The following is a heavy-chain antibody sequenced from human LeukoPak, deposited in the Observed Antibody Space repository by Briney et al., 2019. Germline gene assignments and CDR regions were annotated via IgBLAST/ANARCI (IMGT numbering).Heavy chain of an antibody. V-gene: IGHV3-9*01. J-gene: IGHJ4*02. CDR2: ISWSSGSI. CDR1: GFTFDDYA. D-gene: IGHD3-9*01. CDR3: AKENYDILTGYYKGIGY. Sequence: PGGSLRLSCAASGFTFDDYAMHWVRQAPGKGLEWASGISWSSGSIGYADSVKGRFTISRDNAKNSLYLQMNSLRAEDTALYYCAKENYDILTGYYKGIGYWGQGTLVTVSS.